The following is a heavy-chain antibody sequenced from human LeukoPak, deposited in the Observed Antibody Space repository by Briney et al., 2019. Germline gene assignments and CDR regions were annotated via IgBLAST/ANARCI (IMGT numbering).Heavy chain of an antibody. CDR2: INPNSGGT. CDR1: GYTFTGYY. Sequence: GASVKVSCKASGYTFTGYYMHWVRQAPGQGLEWMGWINPNSGGTNYAQKFQGRVTMTRDTSISTAYMELSRLRSDDTAVYYCARDRPYGSGSYYPSPFDYWGQGTLVTVSS. V-gene: IGHV1-2*02. D-gene: IGHD3-10*01. CDR3: ARDRPYGSGSYYPSPFDY. J-gene: IGHJ4*02.